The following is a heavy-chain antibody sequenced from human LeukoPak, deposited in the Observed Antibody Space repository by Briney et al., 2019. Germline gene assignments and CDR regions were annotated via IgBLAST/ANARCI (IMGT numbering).Heavy chain of an antibody. J-gene: IGHJ4*02. V-gene: IGHV3-23*01. D-gene: IGHD1-26*01. CDR3: AREVFGRGRVAIPFDY. Sequence: PGGSLRLSCAVSGFTFSDYAMGWVRQAPGKGLEWVSAISGSGGSTYYADSVRGRFSISRDNSKNTLYLQMDSLRAEDTAVYYCAREVFGRGRVAIPFDYWGQGTLVTVSS. CDR2: ISGSGGST. CDR1: GFTFSDYA.